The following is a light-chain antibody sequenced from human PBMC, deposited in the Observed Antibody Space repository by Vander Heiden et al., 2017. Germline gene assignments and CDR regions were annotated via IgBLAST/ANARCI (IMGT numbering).Light chain of an antibody. CDR1: SSNIGSNT. Sequence: QSVLTQPPSASGTPGPRVTIPCSGSSSNIGSNTVNWYQQLPGTAPKLLIYCNNQRPSGVPDRFSGSKSGTSASLAISGLQSEDEADYYCAAWDDSSYVFGTGTKVTVL. V-gene: IGLV1-44*01. CDR3: AAWDDSSYV. J-gene: IGLJ1*01. CDR2: CNN.